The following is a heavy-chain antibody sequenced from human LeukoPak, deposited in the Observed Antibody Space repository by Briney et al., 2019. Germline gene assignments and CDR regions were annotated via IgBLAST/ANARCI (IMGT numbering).Heavy chain of an antibody. J-gene: IGHJ5*02. CDR2: INPNSGGT. CDR3: ARDPGQNWFDP. V-gene: IGHV1-2*02. Sequence: GASVKVSCKASGYTFTGYYMHWVRQAPGQGLEWMGWINPNSGGTNYAQKFQGRVTMTRDTSISTAYMEPRSLISDDTAVYYCARDPGQNWFDPWGQGTLVTVSS. CDR1: GYTFTGYY.